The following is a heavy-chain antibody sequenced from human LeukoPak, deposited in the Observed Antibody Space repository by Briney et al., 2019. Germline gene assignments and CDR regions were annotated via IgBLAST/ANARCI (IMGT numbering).Heavy chain of an antibody. CDR2: IYYSGST. J-gene: IGHJ4*02. D-gene: IGHD3-10*01. CDR3: ARIQYYYGSGSYYHYFDY. Sequence: SETLSLTCTVSGGSISRYYWSWIRQPPGKGVEWIGYIYYSGSTNYNPSLKSRVTISVDMSKNQFSLKLSSVTAADTAVYYCARIQYYYGSGSYYHYFDYWGQGTLVTVSS. CDR1: GGSISRYY. V-gene: IGHV4-59*01.